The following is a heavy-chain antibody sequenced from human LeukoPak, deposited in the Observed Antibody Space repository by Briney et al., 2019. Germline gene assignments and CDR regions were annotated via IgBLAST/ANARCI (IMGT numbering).Heavy chain of an antibody. CDR1: GGSIRSYY. Sequence: SETLSLTCTVSGGSIRSYYWSWIRQPPGKGLEWIGYIYTSGSTNYNPSLKSRVTISVDTSKNQFSLKLSSVTAADTAVYYCARQRRGYYTIDYWGQGTLVTVSS. J-gene: IGHJ4*02. CDR2: IYTSGST. CDR3: ARQRRGYYTIDY. V-gene: IGHV4-4*09. D-gene: IGHD3-3*01.